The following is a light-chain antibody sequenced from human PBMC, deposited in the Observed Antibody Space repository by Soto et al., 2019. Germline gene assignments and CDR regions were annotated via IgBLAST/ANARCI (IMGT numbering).Light chain of an antibody. J-gene: IGKJ4*01. CDR3: QQYGSSVT. CDR1: QSVSSSY. V-gene: IGKV3-20*01. CDR2: GAS. Sequence: EIVLPQSPGTLSLSPGERATLSCRASQSVSSSYLAWYQQKPGQAPRLFIYGASRRATGIPDRFSGSGSGSDFTLTISRLQPEDFAVYYCQQYGSSVTFGGGTKVEIK.